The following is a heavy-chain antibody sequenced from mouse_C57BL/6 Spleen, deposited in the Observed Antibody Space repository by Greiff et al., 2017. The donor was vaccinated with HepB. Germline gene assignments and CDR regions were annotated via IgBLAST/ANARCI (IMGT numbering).Heavy chain of an antibody. CDR3: ARAGLLLRFMDY. CDR2: ISDGGSYT. D-gene: IGHD1-1*01. J-gene: IGHJ4*01. CDR1: GFTFSSYA. V-gene: IGHV5-4*03. Sequence: EVKLEESGGGLVKPGGSLKLSCAASGFTFSSYAMSWVRQTPEKRLEWVATISDGGSYTYYPDNVKGRFTISRDNAKNNLYLQMSHLKSEDTAMYYCARAGLLLRFMDYWGQGTSVTVSS.